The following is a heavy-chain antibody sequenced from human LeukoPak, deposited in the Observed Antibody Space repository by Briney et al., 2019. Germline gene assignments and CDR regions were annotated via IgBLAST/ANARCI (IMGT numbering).Heavy chain of an antibody. CDR3: ARRLMVRENYYYYYYMDV. CDR1: GFTFSNYE. CDR2: ISSSGRTT. Sequence: PGGSLRLSCAASGFTFSNYEMNWVRQAPGKGLEWVSYISSSGRTTYYADSVKGRFTMSRDNAKNSLYLQMNSLRAEDTAVYYCARRLMVRENYYYYYYMDVWGKGTTVTISS. J-gene: IGHJ6*03. D-gene: IGHD3-10*01. V-gene: IGHV3-48*03.